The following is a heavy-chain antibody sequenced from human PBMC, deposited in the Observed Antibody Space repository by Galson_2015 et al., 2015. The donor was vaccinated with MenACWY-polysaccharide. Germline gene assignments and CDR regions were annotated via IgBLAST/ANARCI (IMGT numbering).Heavy chain of an antibody. CDR1: GGSISSSSYY. CDR3: ARHGRDGDNGLRSWFDP. V-gene: IGHV4-39*01. D-gene: IGHD4-17*01. CDR2: VYYSGST. Sequence: ETLSLTCIVSGGSISSSSYYWGWIRQPPGKGLVSVGAVYYSGSTYYNPSLKSRVTISVDTSKNQFSLKLTSVTAADTAVFYCARHGRDGDNGLRSWFDPWGQGTLVIVSS. J-gene: IGHJ5*02.